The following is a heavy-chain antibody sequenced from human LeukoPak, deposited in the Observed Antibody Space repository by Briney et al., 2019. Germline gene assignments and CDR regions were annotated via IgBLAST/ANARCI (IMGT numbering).Heavy chain of an antibody. CDR2: IYSGGST. V-gene: IGHV3-53*01. CDR3: ARGLDNWFDP. CDR1: GSTFSSYS. J-gene: IGHJ5*02. Sequence: GGSLRLSCAASGSTFSSYSMNWVRQAPGKGLEWVSVIYSGGSTYYADSVKGRFTISRDNSKNTLYLQMNSLRAEDTAVYYCARGLDNWFDPWGQGTLVTVSS. D-gene: IGHD3-16*01.